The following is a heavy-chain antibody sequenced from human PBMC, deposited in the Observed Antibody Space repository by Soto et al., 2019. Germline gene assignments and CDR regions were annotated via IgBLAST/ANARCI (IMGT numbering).Heavy chain of an antibody. V-gene: IGHV1-3*01. CDR1: GYTFTSYA. CDR2: INAGNGNT. Sequence: GASVKVSCKASGYTFTSYAMHWVRQAPGQRLEWMGWINAGNGNTKYSQKFQGRVTITRDTSASTAYMELSSLRSEDTAVYYCARDWGTTTVSLNWFDPQGQLTLVTVSS. D-gene: IGHD4-17*01. J-gene: IGHJ5*02. CDR3: ARDWGTTTVSLNWFDP.